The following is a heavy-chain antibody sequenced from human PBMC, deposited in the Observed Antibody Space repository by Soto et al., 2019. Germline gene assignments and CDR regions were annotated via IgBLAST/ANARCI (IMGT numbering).Heavy chain of an antibody. J-gene: IGHJ4*02. CDR3: ARQGSYAIGY. D-gene: IGHD3-16*01. CDR1: GGSISSSSYY. V-gene: IGHV4-61*05. CDR2: IYYSGTT. Sequence: SETLSLTCTVSGGSISSSSYYWSWIQQPPGKGLEWIGYIYYSGTTNYNPSLRSRVTLSVDTSKNQFSLKLTSVTAADTAVYYCARQGSYAIGYWGQGTLVTVSS.